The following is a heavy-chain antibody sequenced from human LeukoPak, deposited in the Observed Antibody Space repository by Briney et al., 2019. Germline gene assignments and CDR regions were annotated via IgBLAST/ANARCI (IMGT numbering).Heavy chain of an antibody. V-gene: IGHV3-49*04. CDR2: IRSKGYGGTT. D-gene: IGHD5-18*01. CDR1: GFTFGDHA. Sequence: GGSLRLSCAASGFTFGDHAMSWVRQAPGKGLEWVGFIRSKGYGGTTEYAASVKGRFTISRDDSKGIAYLQMNSLKIEDTAVYYCTRGPTQQWLYYGMDVWGQGTTVIVSS. CDR3: TRGPTQQWLYYGMDV. J-gene: IGHJ6*02.